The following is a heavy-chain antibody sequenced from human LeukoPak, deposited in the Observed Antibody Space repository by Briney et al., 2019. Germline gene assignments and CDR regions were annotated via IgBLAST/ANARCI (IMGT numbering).Heavy chain of an antibody. CDR2: IYYSGTT. J-gene: IGHJ4*02. V-gene: IGHV4-61*01. CDR1: GGSISSSSYY. Sequence: PETLSLTCTVSGGSISSSSYYWSWIRQPPGKGLEWIGFIYYSGTTHYSPALKSRVTMSVDTSNNQFSLKLTSVTAADTAVYYCARHLLSAPHYFDYWGQDTLDPVTS. CDR3: ARHLLSAPHYFDY. D-gene: IGHD2-15*01.